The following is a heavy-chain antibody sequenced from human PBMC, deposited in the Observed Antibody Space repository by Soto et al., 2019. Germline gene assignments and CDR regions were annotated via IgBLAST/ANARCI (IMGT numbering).Heavy chain of an antibody. CDR2: ISAYNGNT. CDR1: GGTFSSYT. CDR3: ARGHLYYYYGMDV. Sequence: GASVKVSCKASGGTFSSYTISWVRQAPGQGLEWMGWISAYNGNTNYAQKLQGRVTMTTDTSTSTAYMELRSLRSDDTAVYYCARGHLYYYYGMDVWGQGTTVTVSS. V-gene: IGHV1-18*01. J-gene: IGHJ6*02.